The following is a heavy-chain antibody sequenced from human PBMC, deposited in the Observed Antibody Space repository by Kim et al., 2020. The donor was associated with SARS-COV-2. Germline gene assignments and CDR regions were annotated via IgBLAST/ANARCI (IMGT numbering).Heavy chain of an antibody. CDR2: IIPILGIA. Sequence: SVKVSCKASGGTFSSYAISWVRQAPGQGLEWMGRIIPILGIANYAQKFQGRVTITADKSTSTAYMELSSLRSEDTAVYYCARAAYDSSGYYGGEFDYWGQGTLVTVSS. V-gene: IGHV1-69*04. D-gene: IGHD3-22*01. CDR1: GGTFSSYA. CDR3: ARAAYDSSGYYGGEFDY. J-gene: IGHJ4*02.